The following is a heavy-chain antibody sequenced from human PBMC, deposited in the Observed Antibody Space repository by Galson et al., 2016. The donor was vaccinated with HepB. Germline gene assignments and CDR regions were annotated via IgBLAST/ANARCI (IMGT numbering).Heavy chain of an antibody. V-gene: IGHV3-53*04. Sequence: SLRLSCAGSGLSVTNKHMNWVRQAPGKGLEWVSFIDGGGSTYYADSVRGRFTISRHNSENKLYLQMNSLRTEGTAVYYCATENQLLFQGRVDYWGQGILVAVSS. D-gene: IGHD2-2*01. CDR1: GLSVTNKH. CDR3: ATENQLLFQGRVDY. J-gene: IGHJ4*02. CDR2: IDGGGST.